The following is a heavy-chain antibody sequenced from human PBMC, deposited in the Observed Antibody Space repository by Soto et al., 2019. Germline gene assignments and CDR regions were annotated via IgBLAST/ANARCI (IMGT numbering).Heavy chain of an antibody. Sequence: PSQTLSLTCVISGDSVSRNSGTWNWIRQSPSRGLEWLGRTYYRSKWNNDYAVSVKSRITINPDTSKNQFSLQLNSVTPDDTAVYYCARDLDAFDIWGQGTMVTVSS. CDR2: TYYRSKWNN. J-gene: IGHJ3*02. V-gene: IGHV6-1*01. CDR3: ARDLDAFDI. CDR1: GDSVSRNSGT.